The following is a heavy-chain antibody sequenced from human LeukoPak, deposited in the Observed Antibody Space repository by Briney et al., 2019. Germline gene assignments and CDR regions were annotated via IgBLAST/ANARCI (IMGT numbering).Heavy chain of an antibody. CDR3: ARDGYSTASNLDC. CDR2: IKQDGSEK. V-gene: IGHV3-7*01. D-gene: IGHD1-26*01. J-gene: IGHJ4*02. Sequence: PGGSLRLSCAASGFNFSKNWMTWVRQAPGKGLEWVANIKQDGSEKYYVDSVKGRFTISRDNAKNSLYLQMNSLRAEDTAVYYCARDGYSTASNLDCWGQGTLVTVSS. CDR1: GFNFSKNW.